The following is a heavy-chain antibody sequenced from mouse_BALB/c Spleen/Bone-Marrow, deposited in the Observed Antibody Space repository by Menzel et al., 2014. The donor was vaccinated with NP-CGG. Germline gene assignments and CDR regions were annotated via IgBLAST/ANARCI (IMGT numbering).Heavy chain of an antibody. D-gene: IGHD2-2*01. CDR2: IYPGNSDT. CDR3: TRVIYYGYAWFAY. CDR1: GYTFTSYW. J-gene: IGHJ3*01. Sequence: EVKLQESGTVLARPGASVKMSCKASGYTFTSYWMHWVKQRPGQGLEWIGAIYPGNSDTSYNQKFKGKAKLTAVTSTSTAYMELSSLTNEDSAVYYCTRVIYYGYAWFAYWGQGMLVTVSA. V-gene: IGHV1-5*01.